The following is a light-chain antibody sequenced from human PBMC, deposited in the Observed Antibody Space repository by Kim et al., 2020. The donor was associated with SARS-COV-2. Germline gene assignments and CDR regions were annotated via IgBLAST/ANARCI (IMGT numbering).Light chain of an antibody. V-gene: IGKV1-9*01. Sequence: IQLTQSPSSLSASVGDRVTITCRASQGISSYLAWYQQKPGKAPKLLIYAASTLHSGVPSRFSGSGSGTDFTLTISSLQPEDFATYYCQQLNSDPLTFGGGTTVYIK. CDR2: AAS. J-gene: IGKJ4*01. CDR3: QQLNSDPLT. CDR1: QGISSY.